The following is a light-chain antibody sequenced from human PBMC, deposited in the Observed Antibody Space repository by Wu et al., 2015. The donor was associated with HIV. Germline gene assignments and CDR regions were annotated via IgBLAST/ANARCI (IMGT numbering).Light chain of an antibody. V-gene: IGKV1-13*02. J-gene: IGKJ5*01. CDR2: DAS. CDR3: QQLNSFPLT. Sequence: AIQLTQSPSSLSASMGDRVNITCRASQDISTYLAWYQQTPGKAPRVLIYDASTLQSGVSSRFSGSGSGVDFTLTISGLQREDFAVYFCQQLNSFPLTFGQGSRLEI. CDR1: QDISTY.